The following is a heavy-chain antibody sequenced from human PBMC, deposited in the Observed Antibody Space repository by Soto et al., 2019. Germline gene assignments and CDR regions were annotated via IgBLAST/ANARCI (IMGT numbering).Heavy chain of an antibody. CDR3: AREGKQYCSGGSCYIVRSGMDV. Sequence: SETLSLTCTVSGGSISSYYWSWIRQPPGKGLEWIGYIYYSGSTNYNPSPKRRGTISVDTPKNQFSLKLSSVTAAGTAVYYCAREGKQYCSGGSCYIVRSGMDVWGQGTTVTVSS. J-gene: IGHJ6*02. V-gene: IGHV4-59*01. CDR2: IYYSGST. D-gene: IGHD2-15*01. CDR1: GGSISSYY.